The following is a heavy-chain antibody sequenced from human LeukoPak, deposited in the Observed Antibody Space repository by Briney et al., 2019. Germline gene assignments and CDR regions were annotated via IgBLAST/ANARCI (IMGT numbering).Heavy chain of an antibody. V-gene: IGHV3-7*01. J-gene: IGHJ4*02. Sequence: GGSLRLSCAASGFTFSNFWMSWVRQAPGKGLEWVANIKQDGSEKYYVDSVKGRFTISRDNAKNSLYLQMNSLRAEDTAVYYCARVGFDSSGYYYAHVLDYWGQGTLVTVSS. D-gene: IGHD3-22*01. CDR3: ARVGFDSSGYYYAHVLDY. CDR1: GFTFSNFW. CDR2: IKQDGSEK.